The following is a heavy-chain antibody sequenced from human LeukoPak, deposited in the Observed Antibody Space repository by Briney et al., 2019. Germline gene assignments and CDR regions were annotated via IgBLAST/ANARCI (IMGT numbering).Heavy chain of an antibody. Sequence: GASVRVSCKASGFTFTSSAMQWVRQARGQRLEWMGWINPNSGGTNYAQKFQGRVTMTRDTSISTAYMELSRLRSDDTAVYYCARISDIVVVPAALDAFDIWGQGTMVTVSS. J-gene: IGHJ3*02. CDR1: GFTFTSSA. CDR2: INPNSGGT. D-gene: IGHD2-2*01. CDR3: ARISDIVVVPAALDAFDI. V-gene: IGHV1-2*02.